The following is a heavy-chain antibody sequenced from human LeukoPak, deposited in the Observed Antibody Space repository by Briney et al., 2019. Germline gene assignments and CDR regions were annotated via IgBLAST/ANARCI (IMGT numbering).Heavy chain of an antibody. CDR2: ISSSGSTI. CDR3: AREGYSYGHNWFDP. Sequence: GGSLRLSCAASGFTFSSYAMSWVRQAPGKGLEWVSYISSSGSTIYYADSVKGRFTISRDNAKNSLYLQMNSLRAEDTAVYYCAREGYSYGHNWFDPWGQGTLVTVSS. D-gene: IGHD5-18*01. J-gene: IGHJ5*02. CDR1: GFTFSSYA. V-gene: IGHV3-48*03.